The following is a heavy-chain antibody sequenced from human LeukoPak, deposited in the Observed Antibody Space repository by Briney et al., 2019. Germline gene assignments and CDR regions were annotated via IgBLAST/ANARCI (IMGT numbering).Heavy chain of an antibody. CDR2: ISRGGDAV. J-gene: IGHJ4*02. V-gene: IGHV3-11*01. CDR1: GFPISDHY. Sequence: NPGGSLRLSCAVSGFPISDHYMSWIRQAPGKGLDWVPYISRGGDAVYYADSVKGRFTISRDTAKNSLYLQMNSLRAEDMAVYYCARGHFGLDYWGQGTLVTVSS. CDR3: ARGHFGLDY. D-gene: IGHD3/OR15-3a*01.